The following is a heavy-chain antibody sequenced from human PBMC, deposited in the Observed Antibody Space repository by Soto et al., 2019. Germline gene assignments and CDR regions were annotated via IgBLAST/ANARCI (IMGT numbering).Heavy chain of an antibody. CDR1: GGSISSGGYS. CDR2: IYHSGST. CDR3: ASTKGSSSSEFDY. Sequence: SETLSLTCTVSGGSISSGGYSWSWIRQPPGKGLEWIGYIYHSGSTYYNPSLKSRVTISVDRSKNQFSLKLSSVTAADTAVYYCASTKGSSSSEFDYWGQGTLVTVSS. V-gene: IGHV4-30-2*01. D-gene: IGHD6-6*01. J-gene: IGHJ4*02.